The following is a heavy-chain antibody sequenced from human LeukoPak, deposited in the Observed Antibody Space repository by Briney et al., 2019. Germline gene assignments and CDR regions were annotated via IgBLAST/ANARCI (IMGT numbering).Heavy chain of an antibody. CDR1: GGSISSGNYY. D-gene: IGHD2-8*01. CDR2: VFYSGRT. CDR3: ARSSHGLNWFNP. Sequence: ASETLSLTCNVSGGSISSGNYYWNWIRQHPGKGLGWIGYVFYSGRTDYNPSLKSRIAISLDTSKNQFSLNLSSVTAADTAVYYCARSSHGLNWFNPWGQGTLVTVSS. V-gene: IGHV4-31*03. J-gene: IGHJ5*02.